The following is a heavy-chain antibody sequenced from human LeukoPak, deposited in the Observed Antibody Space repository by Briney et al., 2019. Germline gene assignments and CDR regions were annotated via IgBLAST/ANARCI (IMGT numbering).Heavy chain of an antibody. Sequence: SSETLSLTCTVSGGSISSYYWSWIRQPAGKGLEWIGRIYTSGSTNYNPSLKSRVTMSVDTSKNQFSLKLSSVTAADTAVYYCASRSDPNSSGSYYIPLYYYYYMDVWGKGTTVTISS. V-gene: IGHV4-4*07. CDR3: ASRSDPNSSGSYYIPLYYYYYMDV. CDR2: IYTSGST. J-gene: IGHJ6*03. CDR1: GGSISSYY. D-gene: IGHD3-10*01.